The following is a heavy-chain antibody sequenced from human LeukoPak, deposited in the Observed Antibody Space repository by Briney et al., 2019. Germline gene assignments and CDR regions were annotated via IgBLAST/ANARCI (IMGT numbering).Heavy chain of an antibody. CDR1: GGSFSGYY. CDR2: INHSGST. J-gene: IGHJ4*02. D-gene: IGHD3-10*01. V-gene: IGHV4-34*01. Sequence: SETLSLTCAVYGGSFSGYYWSWIRQPPGKGLEWIGEINHSGSTNYNPSLKSRVTISVDTSKNQFSLKLSSVTAADTAVYYCAGRIEKPPHGSGSYSLWGQGTLVTVSS. CDR3: AGRIEKPPHGSGSYSL.